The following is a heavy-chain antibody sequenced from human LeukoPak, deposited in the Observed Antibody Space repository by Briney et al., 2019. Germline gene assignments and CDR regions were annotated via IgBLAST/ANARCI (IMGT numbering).Heavy chain of an antibody. J-gene: IGHJ4*02. CDR2: IKQDGSEK. CDR1: GFTFSTYW. V-gene: IGHV3-7*01. CDR3: ASAGNTHFDY. Sequence: GGSLRLSCAASGFTFSTYWMSWVRQAPGKGLEWVATIKQDGSEKYYVDSLKGRFTISRDNAKNSLYLQMSSLRAEGTAVYYCASAGNTHFDYWGQGTLVTVSS. D-gene: IGHD4-23*01.